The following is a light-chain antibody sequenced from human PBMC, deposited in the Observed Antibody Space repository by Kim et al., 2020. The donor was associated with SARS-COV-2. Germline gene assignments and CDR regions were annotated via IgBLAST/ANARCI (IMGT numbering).Light chain of an antibody. Sequence: EIVLTQSPGTLSLSPGERTTLSCRASHSVSSYLAWYQQKPGQAPRLLIYGASSRATGIPDRFSGSGSGTDFTLTISRLEPEDFAVYYCQQYGDSPPTFGQGTKVDIK. CDR1: HSVSSY. CDR2: GAS. J-gene: IGKJ1*01. V-gene: IGKV3-20*01. CDR3: QQYGDSPPT.